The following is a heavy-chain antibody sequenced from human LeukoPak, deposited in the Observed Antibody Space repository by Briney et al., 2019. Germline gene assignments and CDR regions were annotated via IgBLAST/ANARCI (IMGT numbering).Heavy chain of an antibody. CDR3: AREAGCSSASCEIDF. Sequence: ASVKVSCKASGYTFTGYYMHWVRQAPGQGLEWMGWINPNSGGTNYAQKFQGRVTMTRDTSTSTAYMELRSLRSDDTAVYYCAREAGCSSASCEIDFWGQGALVTVSS. D-gene: IGHD2-2*01. CDR2: INPNSGGT. CDR1: GYTFTGYY. V-gene: IGHV1-2*02. J-gene: IGHJ4*02.